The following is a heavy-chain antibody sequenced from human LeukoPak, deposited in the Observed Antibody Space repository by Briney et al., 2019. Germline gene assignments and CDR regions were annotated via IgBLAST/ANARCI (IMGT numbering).Heavy chain of an antibody. V-gene: IGHV4-59*01. CDR3: ARAYSSSSFYFDY. D-gene: IGHD6-6*01. J-gene: IGHJ4*02. CDR1: DGSISGYY. CDR2: VYYTGST. Sequence: SETPSLTCTVSDGSISGYYWSWIRQPPGKGLEWIGYVYYTGSTNYNPSLKSRVTISVDTSKNQFSLKLSSVTAADTAVYYCARAYSSSSFYFDYWGQGTLVTVSS.